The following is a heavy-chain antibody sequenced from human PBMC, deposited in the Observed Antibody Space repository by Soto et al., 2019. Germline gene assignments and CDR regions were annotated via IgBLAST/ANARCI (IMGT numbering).Heavy chain of an antibody. D-gene: IGHD3-22*01. Sequence: GGSLRLSCAASGFTFDDYAMHWVRQAPGKGLEWVSGISWNSGSIGYADSVKGRFTISRDNAKNSLYLQMNSLRDEDTAVYYCGGDSSGYYYPDVFDICGQGTLVTVSS. V-gene: IGHV3-9*01. CDR1: GFTFDDYA. J-gene: IGHJ3*02. CDR3: GGDSSGYYYPDVFDI. CDR2: ISWNSGSI.